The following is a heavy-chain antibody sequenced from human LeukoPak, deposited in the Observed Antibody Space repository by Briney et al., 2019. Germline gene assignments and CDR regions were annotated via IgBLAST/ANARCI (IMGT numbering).Heavy chain of an antibody. J-gene: IGHJ4*02. CDR1: GYTFTSYD. Sequence: ASVKVSCKASGYTFTSYDINWVRQATGQGLEWMGWMNPNSGNTGYAQKFQGRVTMTRNTSISTAFMELSSLRSEDTAVYYCARDPSGWYFVDYWGQGTLVTVSS. CDR3: ARDPSGWYFVDY. CDR2: MNPNSGNT. V-gene: IGHV1-8*01. D-gene: IGHD6-19*01.